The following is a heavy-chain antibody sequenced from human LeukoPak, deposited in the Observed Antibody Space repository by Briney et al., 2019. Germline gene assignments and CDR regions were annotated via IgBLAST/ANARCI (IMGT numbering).Heavy chain of an antibody. D-gene: IGHD3-10*02. V-gene: IGHV4-34*01. Sequence: SETLSLTCAVYGGSFTDYHWSWVRQPPGKRLEWIGQISHIGTTKYNPSLNSRVTMSVDTSKKQFSLKLTSVTAAGTAIYYCARGVPGFWGQGTLVTVSS. J-gene: IGHJ4*02. CDR3: ARGVPGF. CDR1: GGSFTDYH. CDR2: ISHIGTT.